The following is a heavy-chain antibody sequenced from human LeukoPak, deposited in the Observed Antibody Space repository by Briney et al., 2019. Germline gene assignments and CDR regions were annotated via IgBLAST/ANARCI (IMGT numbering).Heavy chain of an antibody. V-gene: IGHV4-34*01. D-gene: IGHD4-17*01. CDR1: GGSFSGYY. CDR2: INHSGST. J-gene: IGHJ6*03. Sequence: SETLSLTCAVYGGSFSGYYWSWIRQAPGKGLEWIGEINHSGSTNYNPSLKSRVTISVDTSKNQFSLKLSSVTDADTAVYYGARIGLSATVTAYYMDVWGKGTTVTVSS. CDR3: ARIGLSATVTAYYMDV.